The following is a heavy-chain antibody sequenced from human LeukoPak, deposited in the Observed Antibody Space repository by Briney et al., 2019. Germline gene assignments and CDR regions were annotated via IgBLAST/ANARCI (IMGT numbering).Heavy chain of an antibody. CDR2: INHSGST. D-gene: IGHD6-13*01. CDR3: ARAAREDTAMVHPYSSSWYGYFDY. CDR1: GGSLSGYY. Sequence: SETLSLTCAVYGGSLSGYYWSWIRQPPGKGPEWIGEINHSGSTNYNPSVKGRVTISVDTSKNQFSLKLSSVTSAETAVYYCARAAREDTAMVHPYSSSWYGYFDYWGQGTLVTVSS. V-gene: IGHV4-34*01. J-gene: IGHJ4*02.